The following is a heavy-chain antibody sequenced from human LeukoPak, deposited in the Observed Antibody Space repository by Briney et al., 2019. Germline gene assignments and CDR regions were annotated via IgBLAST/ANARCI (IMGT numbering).Heavy chain of an antibody. V-gene: IGHV3-23*01. CDR1: GFTFSSYA. Sequence: GGSLRLSCAASGFTFSSYAMSWVRQAPGKGLEWVSAISGSGGSTYYADSVKGRFTISRDNSKNTLYLQMNSLRAEDTAVYYCAKDRIDSYRAVGYDAFDIWGQGTMVTVSS. J-gene: IGHJ3*02. CDR3: AKDRIDSYRAVGYDAFDI. CDR2: ISGSGGST. D-gene: IGHD5-18*01.